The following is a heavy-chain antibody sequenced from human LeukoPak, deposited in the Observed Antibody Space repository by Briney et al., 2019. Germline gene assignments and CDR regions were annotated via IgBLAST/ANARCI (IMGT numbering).Heavy chain of an antibody. Sequence: GGSLRLSCAASGFTLSNFWMQWVRQAPGKGLVWVSRINNGGSGTTYADSVKGRFTISRDNSKNTLYLQMSSLRVEDTAVYYCARKYASGTYPLDYWGQGILVTVSS. CDR1: GFTLSNFW. CDR2: INNGGSGT. V-gene: IGHV3-74*01. CDR3: ARKYASGTYPLDY. J-gene: IGHJ4*02. D-gene: IGHD3-10*01.